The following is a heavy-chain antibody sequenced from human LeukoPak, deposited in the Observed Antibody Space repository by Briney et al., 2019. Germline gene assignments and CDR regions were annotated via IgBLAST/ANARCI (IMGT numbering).Heavy chain of an antibody. CDR1: GGSISSGGYY. V-gene: IGHV4-30-2*01. CDR3: ARVKTGTMDY. CDR2: IYHSGST. Sequence: PSETLSLTCTVSGGSISSGGYYWSWTRQPPGKGLEWVGYIYHSGSTYYNPSLKSRVTISVDRSKNQFSLKLSSVTAADTAVYYCARVKTGTMDYWGQGTLVTVSS. D-gene: IGHD1-7*01. J-gene: IGHJ4*02.